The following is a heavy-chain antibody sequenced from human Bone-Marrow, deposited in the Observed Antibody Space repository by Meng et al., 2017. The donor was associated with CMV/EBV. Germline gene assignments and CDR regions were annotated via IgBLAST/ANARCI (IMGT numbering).Heavy chain of an antibody. CDR1: GFSFSSYW. CDR3: ARDQGYCSSTSCPGHYGMAV. Sequence: GESLKISCAASGFSFSSYWMSWVRQAPGKGLEWVANIKQDGSEKYYVDSVKGRFTISRDNAKNSLHLQMNSLRGEDTAVYYCARDQGYCSSTSCPGHYGMAVWGRGNTVNVSS. CDR2: IKQDGSEK. D-gene: IGHD2-2*01. V-gene: IGHV3-7*01. J-gene: IGHJ6*02.